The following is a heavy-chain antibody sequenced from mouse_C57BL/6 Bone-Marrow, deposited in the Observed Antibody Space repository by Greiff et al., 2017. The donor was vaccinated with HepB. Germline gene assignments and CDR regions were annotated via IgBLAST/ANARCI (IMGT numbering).Heavy chain of an antibody. CDR3: ARGGRDYGRVAY. Sequence: QVQLQQSGAELVRPGTSVKMSCKASGYTFTNYWIGWAKQRPGHGLEWIGDIYPGGGYTTYNEKFKGTATLTADKSSSTAYMQFSSLTSEDSAIYNGARGGRDYGRVAYWGQGTLVTVSA. J-gene: IGHJ3*01. V-gene: IGHV1-63*01. D-gene: IGHD2-4*01. CDR2: IYPGGGYT. CDR1: GYTFTNYW.